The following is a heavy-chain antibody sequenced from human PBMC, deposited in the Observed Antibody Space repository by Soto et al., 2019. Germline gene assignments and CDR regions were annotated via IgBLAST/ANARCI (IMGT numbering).Heavy chain of an antibody. CDR2: IYYSGST. D-gene: IGHD6-13*01. CDR3: ASRHSSPYFDY. J-gene: IGHJ4*02. V-gene: IGHV4-30-4*01. CDR1: GGSISSGDYY. Sequence: QVQLQASGPGLVKPSQTLSLTCTVSGGSISSGDYYWSWIRDPPGKGLEWIGSIYYSGSTYYNPSLKSRVTISVDTSKNQFSLKLNSVTAADTAVYYCASRHSSPYFDYWGQGTLVTVSS.